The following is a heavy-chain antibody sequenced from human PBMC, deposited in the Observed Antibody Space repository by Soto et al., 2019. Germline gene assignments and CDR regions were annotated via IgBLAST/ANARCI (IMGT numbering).Heavy chain of an antibody. J-gene: IGHJ4*01. CDR2: IFHSGNA. CDR1: GGSIRNVY. Sequence: SETLSLTCTVSGGSIRNVYWSWIRQPPGKGLEWIGFIFHSGNAKYNPSLKSRVTISVDTSKNQFSLSLDSVTAADTAVYFCARAHAPTLPFDYWGQGTLVTVS. V-gene: IGHV4-59*01. D-gene: IGHD2-2*01. CDR3: ARAHAPTLPFDY.